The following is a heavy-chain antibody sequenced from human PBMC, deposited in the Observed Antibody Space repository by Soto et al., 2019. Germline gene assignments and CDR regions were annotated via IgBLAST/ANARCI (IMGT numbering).Heavy chain of an antibody. D-gene: IGHD2-8*02. CDR3: ARDKITGLFDF. CDR1: GGSISSYY. V-gene: IGHV4-59*01. CDR2: IYYSGST. J-gene: IGHJ4*02. Sequence: SETLSLTCTVSGGSISSYYWSWIRQPPGKGLEWIGYIYYSGSTNYNPSLKSRVTISVDTSKNQFSLKLSSVTAADTAVYYCARDKITGLFDFWGQGTLVTVSS.